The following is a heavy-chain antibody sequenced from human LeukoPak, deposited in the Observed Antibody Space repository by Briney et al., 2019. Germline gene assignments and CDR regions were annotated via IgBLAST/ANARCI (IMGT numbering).Heavy chain of an antibody. CDR1: GFIFSSYS. D-gene: IGHD3-3*01. CDR2: INHSGST. J-gene: IGHJ4*02. Sequence: GSLRLSCAASGFIFSSYSMNWVRQAPGKGLEWIGEINHSGSTNYNPSLKSRVTISVDTSKNQFSLKLSSVTAADTAVYYCARVDFWSGYPIDYWGQGTLVTVSS. V-gene: IGHV4-34*01. CDR3: ARVDFWSGYPIDY.